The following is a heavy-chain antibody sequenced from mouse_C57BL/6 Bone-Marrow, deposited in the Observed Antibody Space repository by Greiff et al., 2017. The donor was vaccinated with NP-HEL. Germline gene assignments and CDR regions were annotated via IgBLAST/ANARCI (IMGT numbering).Heavy chain of an antibody. J-gene: IGHJ2*01. CDR2: ISDGGSYT. V-gene: IGHV5-4*03. Sequence: EVQRVESGGGLVKPGGSLKLSCAASGFTFSSYALSWVRQTPEKRLEWVATISDGGSYTYYPDNVKGRFTISRDNAKNNLDLQMSHLKSEDTAMYYCARRVLRSLYFDYWGQGTTLTVSS. CDR3: ARRVLRSLYFDY. CDR1: GFTFSSYA. D-gene: IGHD1-1*01.